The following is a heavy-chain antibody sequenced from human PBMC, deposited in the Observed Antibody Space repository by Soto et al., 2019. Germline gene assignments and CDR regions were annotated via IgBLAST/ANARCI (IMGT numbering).Heavy chain of an antibody. CDR2: IIPVFGTP. Sequence: QVQLVQSGAEVKKPGSSVKVSCTASGGSLSNFGISWVRQAPGQGLEWMGAIIPVFGTPNYAQKFQDRVTINADESTTTVDMEGRSLTSEDTAVYYCARGDATKIVVTTYYAMDVWGQGTTVTVSS. CDR1: GGSLSNFG. CDR3: ARGDATKIVVTTYYAMDV. J-gene: IGHJ6*02. V-gene: IGHV1-69*12. D-gene: IGHD3-22*01.